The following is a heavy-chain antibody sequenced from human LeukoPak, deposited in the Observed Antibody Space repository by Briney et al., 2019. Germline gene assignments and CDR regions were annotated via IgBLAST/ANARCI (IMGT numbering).Heavy chain of an antibody. J-gene: IGHJ4*02. CDR1: GFTFSSYA. D-gene: IGHD2-21*01. CDR3: ARREFAISVGRHFDY. CDR2: ISDSGGSA. V-gene: IGHV3-23*01. Sequence: PGGSLRLSCAASGFTFSSYAMSWVRQAPGKGLEWVSGISDSGGSASYADSVKGRFTISRDNSKNTLYLQMNSLRAEDTAVYYCARREFAISVGRHFDYWGQGTLVTVSS.